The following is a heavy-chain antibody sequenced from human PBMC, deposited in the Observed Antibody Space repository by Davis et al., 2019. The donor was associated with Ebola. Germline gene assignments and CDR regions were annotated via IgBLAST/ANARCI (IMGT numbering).Heavy chain of an antibody. J-gene: IGHJ5*02. CDR2: MNPNSGNT. CDR3: ARGRNSDWYRWFDP. V-gene: IGHV1-8*02. CDR1: GYTFTSYG. Sequence: AASVKVSCKASGYTFTSYGISWVRQAPGQGLEWMGWMNPNSGNTGYAQKFQGRVTMTRNTSISTAYMELGSLRSDDTAVYYCARGRNSDWYRWFDPWGQGTLVTVSS. D-gene: IGHD6-19*01.